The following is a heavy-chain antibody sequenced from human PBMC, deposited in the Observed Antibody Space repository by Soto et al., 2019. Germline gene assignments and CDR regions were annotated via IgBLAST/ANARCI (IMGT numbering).Heavy chain of an antibody. V-gene: IGHV4-31*03. CDR1: GDSITSGGYY. CDR2: IFHSGGT. J-gene: IGHJ4*02. D-gene: IGHD3-16*01. CDR3: AKGGASFTGPAGY. Sequence: QVQLQETGPGLVKPSQTLSLTCTVSGDSITSGGYYFNWIRQHPGKGLEWIGYIFHSGGTHYNPSRKSRVTMSCDTSKSPFAQGQTSVTAAESSVYYCAKGGASFTGPAGYWGRVSLVTVSS.